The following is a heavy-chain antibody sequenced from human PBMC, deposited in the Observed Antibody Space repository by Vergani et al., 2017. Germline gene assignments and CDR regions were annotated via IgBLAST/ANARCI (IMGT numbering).Heavy chain of an antibody. Sequence: QVQLVQSGSELKKPGASVKVSCKTSGYTFTTYPINWVRQAPGQGPEWMGRINTDTGNPTYAQGFTGRFVFSLDTSVRTAYLQISSLKAEDTAVYYCARVGAVAGSRGYFQHWGQGTLVTVSS. V-gene: IGHV7-4-1*02. D-gene: IGHD6-19*01. CDR2: INTDTGNP. J-gene: IGHJ1*01. CDR3: ARVGAVAGSRGYFQH. CDR1: GYTFTTYP.